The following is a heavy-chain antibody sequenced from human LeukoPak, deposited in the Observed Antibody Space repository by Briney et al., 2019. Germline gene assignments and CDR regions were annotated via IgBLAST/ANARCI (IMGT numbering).Heavy chain of an antibody. V-gene: IGHV1-2*02. CDR1: GYTFTGYY. D-gene: IGHD6-6*01. Sequence: ASVKVSSKASGYTFTGYYMHWVRQAPGQGLEWMGWINPNSGGTNYAQKFQGRVTMTRDTSISTAYMELSRLRPDDTAVYYCAREGSSSNYYYYYMDVWGKGTTVTVSS. CDR2: INPNSGGT. J-gene: IGHJ6*03. CDR3: AREGSSSNYYYYYMDV.